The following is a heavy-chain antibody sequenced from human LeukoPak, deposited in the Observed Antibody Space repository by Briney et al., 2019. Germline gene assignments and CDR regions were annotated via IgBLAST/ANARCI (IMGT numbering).Heavy chain of an antibody. CDR1: GYTFTSYD. V-gene: IGHV1-8*01. CDR2: MNPNSGNT. Sequence: ASVKVSCKASGYTFTSYDINWVRQATGQGLEWMGWMNPNSGNTGYAQKFQGRVTMTRNTSISTAYMELSSLISEDTAVYYCARGYYGSGSPDPEIDYWGQGTLVTVSS. J-gene: IGHJ4*02. CDR3: ARGYYGSGSPDPEIDY. D-gene: IGHD3-10*01.